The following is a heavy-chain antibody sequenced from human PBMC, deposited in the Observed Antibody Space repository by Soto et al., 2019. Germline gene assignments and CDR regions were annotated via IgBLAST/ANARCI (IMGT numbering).Heavy chain of an antibody. CDR2: VSATGGS. D-gene: IGHD3-22*01. CDR1: GASVRSNY. CDR3: ARDPLPSDSSAP. Sequence: QVQSQESGPGLVKPSETLSLICSVSGASVRSNYWSWIRKSAGKGLEWIGRVSATGGSTYNPSLRGRATMSVDTSKNQFSLRLTSMTAADTATYFCARDPLPSDSSAPWGRGTLVSVSS. J-gene: IGHJ5*02. V-gene: IGHV4-4*07.